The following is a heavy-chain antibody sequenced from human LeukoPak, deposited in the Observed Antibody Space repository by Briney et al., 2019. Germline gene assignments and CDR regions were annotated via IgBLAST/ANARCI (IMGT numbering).Heavy chain of an antibody. CDR3: HDGQFDY. Sequence: GGSLRLSCETSGFTFSNYWMSWVRQAPGKGVEWVAIIKQDGSEKYYVDSVKGRFTISRDNAKNSLYLQMNSLRAEDTAVYYCHDGQFDYWGQGTLVTVSS. CDR2: IKQDGSEK. J-gene: IGHJ4*02. V-gene: IGHV3-7*01. CDR1: GFTFSNYW.